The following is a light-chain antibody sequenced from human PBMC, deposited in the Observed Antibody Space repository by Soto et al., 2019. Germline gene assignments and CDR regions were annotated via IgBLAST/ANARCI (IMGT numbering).Light chain of an antibody. J-gene: IGLJ1*01. CDR3: CSYAGSSALYV. Sequence: QSVLAQPASVSGSPGQSITISCTGTSSDVGAYDSVSWYQQHPHKAPQLIIYKGTQRPSGVSNRFSGSKSGNAASLTISGLQAEDDADYHCCSYAGSSALYVFASGTKVTVL. CDR1: SSDVGAYDS. CDR2: KGT. V-gene: IGLV2-23*01.